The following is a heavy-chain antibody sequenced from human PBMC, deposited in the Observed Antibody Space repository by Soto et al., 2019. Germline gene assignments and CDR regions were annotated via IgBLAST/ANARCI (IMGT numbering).Heavy chain of an antibody. V-gene: IGHV2-5*02. CDR2: IYWDDDV. CDR3: VHRTLSNSAWFDP. Sequence: SGPTLVNPTQTLTLNCAFSGFSLSTTGEGVGWFRQPPGTAPESLALIYWDDDVRYSPSLRNRLTITKGTSENQVVLTMTNIDPLDTATYYCVHRTLSNSAWFDPWGRGILVTVS. CDR1: GFSLSTTGEG. J-gene: IGHJ5*02. D-gene: IGHD2-15*01.